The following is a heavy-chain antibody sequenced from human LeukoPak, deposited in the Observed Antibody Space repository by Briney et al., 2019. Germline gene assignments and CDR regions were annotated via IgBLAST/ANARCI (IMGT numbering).Heavy chain of an antibody. V-gene: IGHV3-23*01. Sequence: GGSLRLSCAVSGFSFSSYAMSWLRQAPGKGLEWVSGISASGGSTYYADSVKGRFTISRDNSKNTLYLQMNSLRAEDTAVYYCAVSFCLTRNFNFDYWGQGTLVPVSS. CDR2: ISASGGST. CDR3: AVSFCLTRNFNFDY. D-gene: IGHD1-14*01. CDR1: GFSFSSYA. J-gene: IGHJ4*02.